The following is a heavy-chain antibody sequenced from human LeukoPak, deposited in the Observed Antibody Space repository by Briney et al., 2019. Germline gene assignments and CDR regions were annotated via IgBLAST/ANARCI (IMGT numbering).Heavy chain of an antibody. Sequence: PGGSLRLSCAASGFTFSSYWMSWVRQARGKGLEWVANIKKDGSEKYYVDSVKGRFTIARDNAKTSLYLHMNSLRAEDTAVYYCARHLSGVTGYTYGRGIDYWGQGTLVTVSS. J-gene: IGHJ4*02. CDR2: IKKDGSEK. D-gene: IGHD5-18*01. V-gene: IGHV3-7*01. CDR3: ARHLSGVTGYTYGRGIDY. CDR1: GFTFSSYW.